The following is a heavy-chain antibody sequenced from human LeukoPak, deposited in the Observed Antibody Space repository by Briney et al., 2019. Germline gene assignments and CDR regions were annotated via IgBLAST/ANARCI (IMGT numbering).Heavy chain of an antibody. V-gene: IGHV3-21*01. Sequence: GGSLRLSCAASGFTFSSYSMNWVRQAPGKGLEWVSSISSSSSYIYYADSVKGRFTISRDNAKNSLYLQMNSLSAEDTAVYYCARGLPGYYYDSSGYYAPFDYWGQGTLVTVSS. CDR1: GFTFSSYS. CDR2: ISSSSSYI. CDR3: ARGLPGYYYDSSGYYAPFDY. J-gene: IGHJ4*02. D-gene: IGHD3-22*01.